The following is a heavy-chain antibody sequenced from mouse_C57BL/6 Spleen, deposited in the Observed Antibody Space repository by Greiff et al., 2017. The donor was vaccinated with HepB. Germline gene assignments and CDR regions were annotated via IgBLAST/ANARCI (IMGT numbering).Heavy chain of an antibody. CDR2: IHPSDSDT. D-gene: IGHD2-1*01. J-gene: IGHJ3*01. CDR3: AILEGRIYGNLAWFAY. V-gene: IGHV1-74*01. CDR1: GYTFTSYW. Sequence: QVQLQQPGAELVKPGASVKVSCKASGYTFTSYWMHWVKQRPGQGLEWIGRIHPSDSDTNYNQKFKGKATLTVDKSSSTAYMQLSSLTSEDSAVYYCAILEGRIYGNLAWFAYWGQGTLVTVSA.